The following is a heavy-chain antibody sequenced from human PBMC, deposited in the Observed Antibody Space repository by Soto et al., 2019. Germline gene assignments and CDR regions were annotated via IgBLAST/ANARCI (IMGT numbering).Heavy chain of an antibody. CDR3: ARTYCSSTSCSTYYYYGMDV. V-gene: IGHV1-46*01. Sequence: ASEKVSCKASGYTFTSYYMHWVRQAPAQGLEGMGIINPSVRCTSYALQSLARDAMTRDTSTGPVYMDPRSLLSDDTAVYYCARTYCSSTSCSTYYYYGMDVWGQGTTVTVSS. CDR2: INPSVRCT. CDR1: GYTFTSYY. J-gene: IGHJ6*02. D-gene: IGHD2-2*01.